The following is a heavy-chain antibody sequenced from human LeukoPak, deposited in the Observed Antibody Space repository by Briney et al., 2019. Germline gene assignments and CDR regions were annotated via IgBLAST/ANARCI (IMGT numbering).Heavy chain of an antibody. Sequence: SETLSLTCTVSGGSISSYYWSWIRQPPGKGLEWIGYIYYSGSTNYNPSLKSRVTISVDTSKNQFSLKLSSVTAADTAVYYCAREGWELPFFDYWGQGILVTVSS. V-gene: IGHV4-59*01. CDR3: AREGWELPFFDY. CDR2: IYYSGST. J-gene: IGHJ4*02. CDR1: GGSISSYY. D-gene: IGHD1-26*01.